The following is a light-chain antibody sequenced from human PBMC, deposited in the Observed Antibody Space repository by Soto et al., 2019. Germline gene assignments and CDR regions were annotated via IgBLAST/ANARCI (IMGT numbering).Light chain of an antibody. CDR1: SSDVGGYNY. V-gene: IGLV2-14*01. J-gene: IGLJ2*01. CDR3: SSYTISSTHVV. Sequence: QSALTQPASVSGSPGQSITISCTGTSSDVGGYNYVSWYQQHPGKAPKLMIYEVSNRPSGVSNRFSGSKSGNTSSLTISGLQAEDEADYYCSSYTISSTHVVFGGGTKPPS. CDR2: EVS.